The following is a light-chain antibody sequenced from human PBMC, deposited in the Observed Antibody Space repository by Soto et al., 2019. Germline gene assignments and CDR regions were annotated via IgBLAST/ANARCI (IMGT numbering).Light chain of an antibody. CDR3: SSYSSRSTLVL. Sequence: QSALTQPASVSGSPGQSITISCTGTGSDVGGDNFVSWYQQYPGKAPKLMFYDVSNRPSGISHRFSGSKSGNTASLTIAGLQAEDEADYCYSSYSSRSTLVLLGGGTKLTVL. V-gene: IGLV2-14*01. CDR2: DVS. CDR1: GSDVGGDNF. J-gene: IGLJ2*01.